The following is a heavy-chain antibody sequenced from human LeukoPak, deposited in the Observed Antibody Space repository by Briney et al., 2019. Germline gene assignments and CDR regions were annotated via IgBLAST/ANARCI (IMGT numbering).Heavy chain of an antibody. V-gene: IGHV3-48*03. CDR2: ISSSGSTI. D-gene: IGHD2-15*01. Sequence: PGGSLRLSCAASGFTFSSYEMNWVRQAPGKGLEWVSKISSSGSTIYYADSVKGRFTISRDNAKNSLYLQMNSLRAEDTAVYYCARDEDNITPLDYWGQGTLVTVSS. CDR1: GFTFSSYE. J-gene: IGHJ4*02. CDR3: ARDEDNITPLDY.